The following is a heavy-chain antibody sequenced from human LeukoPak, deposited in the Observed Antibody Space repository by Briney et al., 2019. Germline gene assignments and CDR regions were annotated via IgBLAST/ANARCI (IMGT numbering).Heavy chain of an antibody. V-gene: IGHV3-21*01. CDR2: ISSSSSYI. Sequence: GGSLRLSCTASGFTFSSYSMNWVRQAPGKGLGWVSSISSSSSYIYYADSVKGRFTISRDNAKNSLYLQMNSLRAEDTAVYYCARAGYCSGGSCGYFDYWGQGTLVTVSS. CDR3: ARAGYCSGGSCGYFDY. D-gene: IGHD2-15*01. CDR1: GFTFSSYS. J-gene: IGHJ4*02.